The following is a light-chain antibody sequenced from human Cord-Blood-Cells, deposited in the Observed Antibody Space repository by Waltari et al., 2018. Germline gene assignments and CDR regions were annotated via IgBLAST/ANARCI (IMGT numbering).Light chain of an antibody. J-gene: IGLJ3*02. V-gene: IGLV2-11*01. CDR1: SSYVRVYHY. CDR3: CSYAGSYAWV. CDR2: EVS. Sequence: QPALTPPRSVPGPPAPSVTISRAGTSSYVRVYHYVSWSQQHPGKAPKLMIYEVSQRPSGVPDRFSGSKSGSTAALTISGLQAEDEADYCCCSYAGSYAWVFGGGTKLTVL.